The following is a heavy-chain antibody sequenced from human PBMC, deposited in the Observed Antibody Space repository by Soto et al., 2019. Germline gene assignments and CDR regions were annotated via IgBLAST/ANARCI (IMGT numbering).Heavy chain of an antibody. D-gene: IGHD2-2*01. CDR2: ISYDGSNK. Sequence: GGSLRLSCAASGFTFSSYAMHWVRQAPGKGLEWVAVISYDGSNKYYADSVKGRFTISRDNSKNTLYLQMNSLRAEDTAVYYCARDLYCSSTSCYLVGYYYYYGMDVWGQGTTVTVSS. CDR1: GFTFSSYA. V-gene: IGHV3-30-3*01. CDR3: ARDLYCSSTSCYLVGYYYYYGMDV. J-gene: IGHJ6*02.